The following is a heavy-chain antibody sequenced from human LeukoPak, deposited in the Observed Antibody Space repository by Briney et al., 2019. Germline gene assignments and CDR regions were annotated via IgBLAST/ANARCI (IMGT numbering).Heavy chain of an antibody. Sequence: GGSLRLSCAASGFTFSTFGMHWVRQAPGKGLEWVAFIRYDESNKYYADSVRGRFTISRDNSKNTLYLQMNSLRPEDTAVYYCAKDRGVAAGDLDYRGQGTLVTVSS. CDR2: IRYDESNK. V-gene: IGHV3-30*02. D-gene: IGHD6-25*01. CDR3: AKDRGVAAGDLDY. CDR1: GFTFSTFG. J-gene: IGHJ4*02.